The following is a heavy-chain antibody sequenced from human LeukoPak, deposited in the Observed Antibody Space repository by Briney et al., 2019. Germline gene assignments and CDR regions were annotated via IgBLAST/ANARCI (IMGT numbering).Heavy chain of an antibody. V-gene: IGHV1-3*01. D-gene: IGHD3-22*01. CDR2: INAGNGNT. CDR3: ARGPPLYYYDSSGNYEGY. CDR1: GYTFTSYA. Sequence: ASVKVSCKASGYTFTSYAMHWVRQAPGQRLEWMGWINAGNGNTKYSQKFQGRVTITRDTSASTAYMELSSLRSEDTAVYYCARGPPLYYYDSSGNYEGYWGQGTLVTVSS. J-gene: IGHJ4*02.